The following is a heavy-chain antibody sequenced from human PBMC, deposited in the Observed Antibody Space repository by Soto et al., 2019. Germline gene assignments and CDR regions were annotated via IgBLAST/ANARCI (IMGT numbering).Heavy chain of an antibody. J-gene: IGHJ6*02. CDR3: ARDRHDFWSGPSPRGMDV. D-gene: IGHD3-3*01. V-gene: IGHV1-18*04. Sequence: QVQLVQSGAEVKKPGASVKVSCKASGYTFTSYGISWVRQAPGQVLEWMGWISAYNGNTNYAQKLQGRVTMTTDTSARTAYMELRSLRSDDTAVYYCARDRHDFWSGPSPRGMDVWGQGTTVTVSS. CDR1: GYTFTSYG. CDR2: ISAYNGNT.